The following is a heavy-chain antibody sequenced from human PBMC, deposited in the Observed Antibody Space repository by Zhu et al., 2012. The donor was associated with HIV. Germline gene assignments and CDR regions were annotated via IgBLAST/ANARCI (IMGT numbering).Heavy chain of an antibody. V-gene: IGHV4-38-2*02. CDR2: IYHSGST. CDR3: ARVLGGDALDI. CDR1: GYFISSGYY. J-gene: IGHJ3*02. D-gene: IGHD3-16*01. Sequence: QVQLQEPGPGLVKPSETLSLTCTVSGYFISSGYYWGWIRQPPGKGLEWIGNIYHSGSTYYNSSLKSRVTISVDTSKNQFSLKLSSVTAADTAVYYCARVLGGDALDIWGQGTMVTVSS.